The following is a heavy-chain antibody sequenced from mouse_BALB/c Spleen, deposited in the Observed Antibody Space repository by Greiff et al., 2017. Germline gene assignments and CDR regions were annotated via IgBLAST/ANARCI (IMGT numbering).Heavy chain of an antibody. J-gene: IGHJ3*01. D-gene: IGHD2-1*01. CDR3: ARHEGGKRGFAY. CDR2: IWSDGST. CDR1: GFSLTSYG. V-gene: IGHV2-6-2*01. Sequence: VQLQQSGPDLVAPSQSLSITCTVSGFSLTSYGVHWVRQPPGKGLEWLVVIWSDGSTTYNSALKSRLSISKDNSKSQVFLKMNSLQTDDTAMYYFARHEGGKRGFAYWGQGTLVTVSA.